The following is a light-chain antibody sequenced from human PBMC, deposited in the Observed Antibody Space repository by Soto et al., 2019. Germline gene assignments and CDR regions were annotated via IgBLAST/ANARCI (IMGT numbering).Light chain of an antibody. CDR2: GNS. CDR3: QSYDTSLSGSV. Sequence: QAVVTQPPSVSGAPGQRVTIACTGSTSNIGAGSDVHWYQQVPGTALKLLIYGNSYRPSGVPDRFSGSKSGTSASLDITGLQAEDEADYYCQSYDTSLSGSVFGGGTKVTVL. V-gene: IGLV1-40*01. CDR1: TSNIGAGSD. J-gene: IGLJ2*01.